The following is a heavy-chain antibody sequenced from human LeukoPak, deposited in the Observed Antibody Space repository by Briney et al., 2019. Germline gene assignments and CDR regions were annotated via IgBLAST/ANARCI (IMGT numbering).Heavy chain of an antibody. V-gene: IGHV4-4*07. D-gene: IGHD1-26*01. CDR3: ARENSGSYREFDY. J-gene: IGHJ4*02. CDR2: IYTSGST. Sequence: SEALCLTCTVSGGSISSYYWSWIRPPAGKGLEWIGRIYTSGSTNYNPSLKSRVTMPVDTSKNQFSLKLSSVTAADTAVFYCARENSGSYREFDYWGQGTLVTVSS. CDR1: GGSISSYY.